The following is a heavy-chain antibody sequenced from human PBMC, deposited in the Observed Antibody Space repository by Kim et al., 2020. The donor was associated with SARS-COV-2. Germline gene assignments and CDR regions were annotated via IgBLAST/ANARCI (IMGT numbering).Heavy chain of an antibody. Sequence: YADSVKGRVTITRDNAKKSLYLQMNSLRAEDTALYYCAKDRGYYYYGMDVWGQGTTVTVSS. J-gene: IGHJ6*02. CDR3: AKDRGYYYYGMDV. V-gene: IGHV3-9*01.